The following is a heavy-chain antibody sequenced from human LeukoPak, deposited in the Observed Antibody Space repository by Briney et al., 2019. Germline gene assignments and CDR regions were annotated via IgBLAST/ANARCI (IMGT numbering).Heavy chain of an antibody. CDR3: ARGSDLKYFQY. CDR2: ISSSGSIT. Sequence: GGSLRLSCVASGFTLSSHNINWVRQAPGKGLEWVSHISSSGSITYYGDSVKGRITISRDNAKNSVSLYMNSLRAEDSAVYYCARGSDLKYFQYWGQGTLVTVSS. V-gene: IGHV3-48*01. CDR1: GFTLSSHN. J-gene: IGHJ1*01.